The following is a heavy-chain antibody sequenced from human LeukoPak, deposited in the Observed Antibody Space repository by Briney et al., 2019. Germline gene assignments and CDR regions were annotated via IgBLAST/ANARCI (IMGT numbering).Heavy chain of an antibody. CDR1: GGPISSSSYY. D-gene: IGHD6-19*01. CDR2: IYYSGST. Sequence: SETLALTXTVPGGPISSSSYYWGWIRQPPGKGLGWIGSIYYSGSTYYNPSLKSRVTISVDTSKNQFSLKLSSVTAADTAVYYCARHVRDSSGRAADYWGQGTLVTVSS. CDR3: ARHVRDSSGRAADY. V-gene: IGHV4-39*01. J-gene: IGHJ4*02.